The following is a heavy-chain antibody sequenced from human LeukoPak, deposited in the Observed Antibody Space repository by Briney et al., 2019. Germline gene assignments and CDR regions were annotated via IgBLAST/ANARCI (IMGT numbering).Heavy chain of an antibody. CDR1: GGSFSGYY. CDR3: ARAPSWYPYNWFDP. CDR2: INHSGST. Sequence: SETLSLTCAVYGGSFSGYYWSWVRQPPGKGLEWIGEINHSGSTNYNPSLKSRVTISVDTSKNQFSLKLSSVTAADTAVYYCARAPSWYPYNWFDPWGQGTLVTVSS. V-gene: IGHV4-34*01. D-gene: IGHD6-13*01. J-gene: IGHJ5*02.